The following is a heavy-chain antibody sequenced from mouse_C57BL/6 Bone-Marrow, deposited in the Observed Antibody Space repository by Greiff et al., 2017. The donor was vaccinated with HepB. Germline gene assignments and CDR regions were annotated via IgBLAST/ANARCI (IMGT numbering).Heavy chain of an antibody. Sequence: DVKLVESGGDLVKPGGSLKLSCAASGFTFSSYGMSWVRQTPDKRLEWVATISSGGSYTYYPDSVKGRFTISRDNAKNTLYLQMSSLKSEDTAMYYCARRGLLRYGWYFDVWGTGTTVTVSS. CDR3: ARRGLLRYGWYFDV. D-gene: IGHD1-1*01. J-gene: IGHJ1*03. CDR2: ISSGGSYT. V-gene: IGHV5-6*02. CDR1: GFTFSSYG.